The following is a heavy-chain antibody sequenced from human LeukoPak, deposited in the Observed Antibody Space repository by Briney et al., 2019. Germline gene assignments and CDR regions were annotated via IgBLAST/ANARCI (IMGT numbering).Heavy chain of an antibody. CDR2: ISGNGGST. Sequence: GGSLRLSCATSGFTFRTYDMSWVRQAPGKGLEWVSVISGNGGSTHYADSVKGRFTISRYNPKNTLFLQMDSLTGEDTAVYYCAKRAGGTDKAFDYWAQGTLVTFSS. J-gene: IGHJ4*02. CDR1: GFTFRTYD. D-gene: IGHD1-7*01. CDR3: AKRAGGTDKAFDY. V-gene: IGHV3-23*01.